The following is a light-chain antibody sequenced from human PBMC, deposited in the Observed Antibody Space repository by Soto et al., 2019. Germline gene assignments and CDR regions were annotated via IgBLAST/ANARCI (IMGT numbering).Light chain of an antibody. V-gene: IGKV1-5*03. Sequence: DIQMIQSPSTLPASVGDRVTITCRASQSISSWLAWYQQKPGKAPKLLIYKASSLESGVPSRFSGSGSGTEFTLTISSLQPDDFATYYCQQYNSYSFGPGTKVDIK. CDR3: QQYNSYS. CDR1: QSISSW. J-gene: IGKJ3*01. CDR2: KAS.